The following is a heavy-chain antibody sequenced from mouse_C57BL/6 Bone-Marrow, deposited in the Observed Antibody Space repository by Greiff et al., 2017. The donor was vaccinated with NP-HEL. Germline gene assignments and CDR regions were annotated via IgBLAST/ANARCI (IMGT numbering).Heavy chain of an antibody. V-gene: IGHV1-42*01. CDR3: ARRDYDYDDY. CDR2: INPSTGGT. J-gene: IGHJ2*01. D-gene: IGHD2-4*01. Sequence: VHVKQSGPELVKPGASVKISCKASGYSFTGYYMNWVKQSPEKSLEWIGEINPSTGGTTYNQKFKAKATLTVDKSSSTAYMQLKSLTSEDSAVYYCARRDYDYDDYWGQGTTLTVSS. CDR1: GYSFTGYY.